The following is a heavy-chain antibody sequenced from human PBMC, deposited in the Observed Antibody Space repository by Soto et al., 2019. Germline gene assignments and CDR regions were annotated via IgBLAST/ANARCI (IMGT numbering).Heavy chain of an antibody. CDR3: AREGYSSGWYTFSY. V-gene: IGHV1-3*01. CDR1: GYTFTSYA. CDR2: INAGNGNT. J-gene: IGHJ4*02. D-gene: IGHD6-19*01. Sequence: ASVKVSCKASGYTFTSYAMHWVRQAPGQRLEWMGWINAGNGNTKYSQKFQGRVTITRVTSASTAYMELSSLRSEDTAVYYCAREGYSSGWYTFSYWGQGTLVTVSS.